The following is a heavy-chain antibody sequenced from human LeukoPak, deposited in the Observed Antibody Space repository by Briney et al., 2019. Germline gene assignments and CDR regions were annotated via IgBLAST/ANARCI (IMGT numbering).Heavy chain of an antibody. CDR1: GFTFSGAW. CDR2: ISSSSSYI. J-gene: IGHJ4*02. Sequence: GGSLRLSCTASGFTFSGAWMNWVRRAPGKGLEWVSSISSSSSYIYYADSVKGRFTISRDNAKNSLYLQMNSLRAEDTAVYYCARSPSEALGGQGTLVTVSS. CDR3: ARSPSEAL. V-gene: IGHV3-21*01.